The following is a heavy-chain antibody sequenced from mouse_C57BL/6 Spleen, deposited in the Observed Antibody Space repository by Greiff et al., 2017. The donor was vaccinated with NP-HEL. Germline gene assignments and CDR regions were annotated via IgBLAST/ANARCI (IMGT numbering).Heavy chain of an antibody. CDR3: ARPYDGYYFAY. V-gene: IGHV1-19*01. Sequence: VQLQQSGPVLVKPGASVKMSCKASGYTFTDYYMNWVKQSHGKSLEWIGVINPYNGGTSYNQKFKGKATLTVDKSSSTAYMELNSLTSEDSAVYYCARPYDGYYFAYWGQGTLVTVSA. CDR1: GYTFTDYY. D-gene: IGHD2-3*01. CDR2: INPYNGGT. J-gene: IGHJ3*01.